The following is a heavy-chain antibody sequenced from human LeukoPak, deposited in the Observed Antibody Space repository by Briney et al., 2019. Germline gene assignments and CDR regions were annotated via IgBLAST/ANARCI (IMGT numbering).Heavy chain of an antibody. CDR3: ARDSLTAYDSSGYYYAGY. CDR2: IIPIFGTA. J-gene: IGHJ4*02. Sequence: ASVKVSCKASGGTFSSYAISWVRQAPGQGLEWMGGIIPIFGTANYAQKFQGRVTITADKSTSTAYMELSSLRSEDTAVYYCARDSLTAYDSSGYYYAGYWGQGTLVTVSS. D-gene: IGHD3-22*01. CDR1: GGTFSSYA. V-gene: IGHV1-69*06.